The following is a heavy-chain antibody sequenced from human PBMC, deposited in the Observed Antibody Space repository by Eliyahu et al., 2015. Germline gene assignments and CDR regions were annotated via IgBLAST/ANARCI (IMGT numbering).Heavy chain of an antibody. Sequence: QLQLQESGPGLVKPSETLSLTCXVSXGSXSXSXYYWGWXRQPPGKGLEWIGSXYYSGSTYYNPSLKSRVTISVDTSKNQFSLKLSSVTAADTAVYYCARISREYSSSSGIDPWGQGTLVTVSS. J-gene: IGHJ5*02. V-gene: IGHV4-39*01. D-gene: IGHD6-6*01. CDR2: XYYSGST. CDR3: ARISREYSSSSGIDP. CDR1: XGSXSXSXYY.